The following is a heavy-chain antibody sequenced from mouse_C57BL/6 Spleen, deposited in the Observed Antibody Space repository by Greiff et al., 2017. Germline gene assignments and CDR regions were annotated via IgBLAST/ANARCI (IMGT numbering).Heavy chain of an antibody. CDR1: GFSLTSYG. D-gene: IGHD2-1*01. Sequence: QVQLKESGPGLVAPSQSLSITCTVSGFSLTSYGVHWVRQPPGKGLEWLVVIWSDGSTTYNSALKSRLSISKDNSKSQVFLKMNSLQTDDTAMYYCARHDGNYEYYYAMDYWGQGTSVTVSS. CDR3: ARHDGNYEYYYAMDY. CDR2: IWSDGST. J-gene: IGHJ4*01. V-gene: IGHV2-6-1*01.